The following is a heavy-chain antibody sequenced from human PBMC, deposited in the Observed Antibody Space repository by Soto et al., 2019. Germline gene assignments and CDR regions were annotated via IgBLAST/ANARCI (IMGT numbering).Heavy chain of an antibody. J-gene: IGHJ4*02. CDR2: ARQDGVDK. CDR3: ARDVGGILDY. Sequence: PGGSLRLSCAASGFTLGNYLMAGVRQAPGKGLEWVANARQDGVDKGHADSVRDRFTIIRENARNSVFLQMNSLRAEDTAVYFCARDVGGILDYWGQGTLVTVSS. CDR1: GFTLGNYL. V-gene: IGHV3-7*03.